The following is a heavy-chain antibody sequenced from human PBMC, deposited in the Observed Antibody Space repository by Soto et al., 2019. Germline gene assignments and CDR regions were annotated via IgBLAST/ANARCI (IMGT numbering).Heavy chain of an antibody. D-gene: IGHD1-26*01. CDR1: GDSISSGGYF. V-gene: IGHV4-31*03. CDR2: IDKSGRT. Sequence: QVQLQESGPGLVKPSQTLSLTCSVSGDSISSGGYFWSWIRQHPAKGLEWIGFIDKSGRTDYNPSLWSRITISLDMSKNQFSLMVTSVTPADTAVYYCARVPSFFGYYVMFDHWGQGTLVTVTS. CDR3: ARVPSFFGYYVMFDH. J-gene: IGHJ4*02.